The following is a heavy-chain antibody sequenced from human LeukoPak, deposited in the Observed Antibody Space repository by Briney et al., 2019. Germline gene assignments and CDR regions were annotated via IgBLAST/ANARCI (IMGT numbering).Heavy chain of an antibody. J-gene: IGHJ4*02. CDR2: IKSKTDGGTT. CDR3: TTDRYYYDSSGYYYAEGFFDY. CDR1: GFTFSNAW. Sequence: GGSLRLSCAASGFTFSNAWMSWVRQAPGKGLEWVGRIKSKTDGGTTDYAAPVKGRFTISRDGSKNTLYLQMNSLKTEDTAVYYCTTDRYYYDSSGYYYAEGFFDYWGQGTLVTVSS. V-gene: IGHV3-15*01. D-gene: IGHD3-22*01.